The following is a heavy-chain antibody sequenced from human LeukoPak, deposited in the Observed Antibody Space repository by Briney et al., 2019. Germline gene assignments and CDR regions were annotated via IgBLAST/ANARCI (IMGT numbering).Heavy chain of an antibody. CDR1: GFTFTDYN. CDR2: INSDGTTT. V-gene: IGHV3-74*03. J-gene: IGHJ5*02. Sequence: PGGSLRLSCTASGFTFTDYNINWVRQAPGKGLVWVSRINSDGTTTMYADSVKGRFTISRDNAKNTLYLQMNSLRDEDTAVYYCARRVDATRWFDPWGQGTLVTVSS. D-gene: IGHD2-15*01. CDR3: ARRVDATRWFDP.